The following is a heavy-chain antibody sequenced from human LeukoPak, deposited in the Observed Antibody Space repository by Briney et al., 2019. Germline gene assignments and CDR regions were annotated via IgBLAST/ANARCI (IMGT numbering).Heavy chain of an antibody. V-gene: IGHV3-23*01. CDR1: GFSFSSYA. CDR3: AKVEYSSSWSYYYYYYYMDV. CDR2: ISGSGGST. Sequence: PGGSLRLSCAASGFSFSSYAMSWVRQAPGKGLEWVSAISGSGGSTYYADSVKGRFTISRDNSKNTLYLQMNSLRAEDTAVYYCAKVEYSSSWSYYYYYYYMDVWGKGTTVTVSS. J-gene: IGHJ6*03. D-gene: IGHD6-13*01.